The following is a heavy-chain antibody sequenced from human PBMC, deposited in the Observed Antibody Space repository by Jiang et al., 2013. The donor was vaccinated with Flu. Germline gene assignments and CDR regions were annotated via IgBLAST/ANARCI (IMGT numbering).Heavy chain of an antibody. CDR1: GGSFNRYY. CDR2: IYYSGGT. V-gene: IGHV4-59*08. Sequence: SGPGLVKPSETLSLTCTVYGGSFNRYYWSWIRQPPGKGLEWIGYIYYSGGTNYNPSLKSRVTISLDTSRNQFSLRLSSVTAADTAMYYCAGLYYDYWSDCYSDPFDIWGQGTVVTVSS. J-gene: IGHJ3*02. D-gene: IGHD3-3*01. CDR3: AGLYYDYWSDCYSDPFDI.